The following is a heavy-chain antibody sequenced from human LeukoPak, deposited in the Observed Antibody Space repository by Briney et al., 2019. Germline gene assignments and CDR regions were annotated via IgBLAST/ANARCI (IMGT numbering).Heavy chain of an antibody. V-gene: IGHV1-2*02. J-gene: IGHJ2*01. CDR2: INPNSGGT. CDR3: ARAAVTTDWYFDL. D-gene: IGHD4-17*01. Sequence: GASVKVSCKTSGYTFTGQYLHWVRQAPGQGLEWMGWINPNSGGTKSAQKFQGRVIMTRDTSISTAYMELRSLSSDDTAVYYCARAAVTTDWYFDLWGRGTLVTVSS. CDR1: GYTFTGQY.